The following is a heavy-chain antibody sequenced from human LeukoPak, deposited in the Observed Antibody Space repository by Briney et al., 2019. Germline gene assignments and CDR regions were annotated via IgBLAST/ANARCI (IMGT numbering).Heavy chain of an antibody. CDR1: GLTVSNQF. J-gene: IGHJ5*02. V-gene: IGHV3-66*01. D-gene: IGHD3-22*01. CDR3: AREGVNYYDSSGYYAVS. Sequence: GGSLRLSCAASGLTVSNQFMDWVRQAPGKGLEWVSTIYSDGATYYSDSVRGRFTISRDSSQNTVYLQMNSLRAEDTAVYYCAREGVNYYDSSGYYAVSWGQGTLVTVSS. CDR2: IYSDGAT.